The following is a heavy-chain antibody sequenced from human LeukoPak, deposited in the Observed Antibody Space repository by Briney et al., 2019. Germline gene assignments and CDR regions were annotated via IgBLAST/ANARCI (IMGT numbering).Heavy chain of an antibody. Sequence: GGSLRLSCAASGFTFTNAWMSWVRQAPGKGLEWVGRIKSNTDGGTTDYAAHVKGRFTISRDDSKNTLYLQMNSLKTEDTAVYYCTTGAYDILTGYYDWYFDLWGRGTLVTVSS. CDR2: IKSNTDGGTT. V-gene: IGHV3-15*01. CDR3: TTGAYDILTGYYDWYFDL. D-gene: IGHD3-9*01. J-gene: IGHJ2*01. CDR1: GFTFTNAW.